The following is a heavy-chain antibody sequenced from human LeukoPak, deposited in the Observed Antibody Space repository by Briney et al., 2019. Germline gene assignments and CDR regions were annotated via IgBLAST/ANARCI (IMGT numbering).Heavy chain of an antibody. V-gene: IGHV1-8*01. CDR2: MNPNSGYA. D-gene: IGHD4-17*01. CDR3: ARDYGVNSGWFDP. CDR1: GYTFTSYD. J-gene: IGHJ5*02. Sequence: ASVKVSCKASGYTFTSYDINWVRQATGQGPEWLGWMNPNSGYAGYAQKFQGRVTLTRDTSISTAYMELSSLRSEDTAVYYCARDYGVNSGWFDPWGQGTLVTVSS.